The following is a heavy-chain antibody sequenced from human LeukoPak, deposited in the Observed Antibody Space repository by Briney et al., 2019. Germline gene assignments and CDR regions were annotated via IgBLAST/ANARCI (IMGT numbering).Heavy chain of an antibody. Sequence: SETLSLTCTVSGGSISSSSYYWGWIRQPPGKGLEWIGYIYYSGSTNYNPSLKSRVTISVDTSKNQFSLKLSSVTAADTAVYYCARGEGCSGGSCYLDYWGQGTLVTVSS. CDR1: GGSISSSSYY. CDR3: ARGEGCSGGSCYLDY. J-gene: IGHJ4*02. CDR2: IYYSGST. V-gene: IGHV4-61*05. D-gene: IGHD2-15*01.